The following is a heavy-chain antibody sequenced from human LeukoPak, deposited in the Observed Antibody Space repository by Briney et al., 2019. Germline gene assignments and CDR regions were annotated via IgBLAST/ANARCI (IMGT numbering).Heavy chain of an antibody. CDR3: ARTIAAAGEVDY. CDR1: GFIFSTYG. Sequence: PGGSLRLSCAASGFIFSTYGMYWVRQAPGKGLEWVAFIRHDGSIKNYADSVKGRSTISRDNSENTLYLQMNSLRAEDTAVYYCARTIAAAGEVDYWGQGTLVTVSS. V-gene: IGHV3-30*02. D-gene: IGHD6-13*01. CDR2: IRHDGSIK. J-gene: IGHJ4*02.